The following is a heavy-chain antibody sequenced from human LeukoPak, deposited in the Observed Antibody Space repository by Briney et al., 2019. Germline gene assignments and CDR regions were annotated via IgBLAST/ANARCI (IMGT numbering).Heavy chain of an antibody. CDR3: ARGRYSSGWYGHYYYYMDV. CDR2: IIPIFGTA. J-gene: IGHJ6*03. Sequence: SVKVSCKASGGTFSSYALSWVRQAPGQGLEWMGGIIPIFGTANYAQKFQGRVTITADESTSTAYMELSSLRSEDTAVYYCARGRYSSGWYGHYYYYMDVWGKGTTVTISS. D-gene: IGHD6-19*01. CDR1: GGTFSSYA. V-gene: IGHV1-69*01.